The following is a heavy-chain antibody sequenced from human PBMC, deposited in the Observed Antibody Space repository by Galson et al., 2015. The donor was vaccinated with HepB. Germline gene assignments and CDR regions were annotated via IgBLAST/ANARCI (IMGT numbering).Heavy chain of an antibody. CDR2: INPDGSDK. V-gene: IGHV3-7*03. CDR3: ARAAAGHNY. J-gene: IGHJ4*02. D-gene: IGHD6-13*01. Sequence: SLRLSCAASGFNFNSYWMSWVRQAPGKGLEWVANINPDGSDKYYVDSVKGRFTISRDNAKNSLYLQMNSLRGEDTAVYYCARAAAGHNYWGQGTLVTVSS. CDR1: GFNFNSYW.